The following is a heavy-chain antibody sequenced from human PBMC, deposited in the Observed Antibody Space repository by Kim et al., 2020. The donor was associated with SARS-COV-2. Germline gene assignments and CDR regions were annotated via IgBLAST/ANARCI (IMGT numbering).Heavy chain of an antibody. CDR2: IKSKTDGGTT. V-gene: IGHV3-15*01. Sequence: GGSLRLSCAASGFTFSNAWMSWVRQAPGKGLEWVGRIKSKTDGGTTDYAAPVKGRFTISRDDSKNTLYLQMNSLKTEDTAVYYCTTDSDVVVPAAIFTRDYWGQGTLVTVSS. D-gene: IGHD2-2*01. CDR1: GFTFSNAW. J-gene: IGHJ4*02. CDR3: TTDSDVVVPAAIFTRDY.